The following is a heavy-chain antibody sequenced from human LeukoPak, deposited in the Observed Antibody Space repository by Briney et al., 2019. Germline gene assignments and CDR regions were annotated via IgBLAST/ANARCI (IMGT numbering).Heavy chain of an antibody. CDR3: ARETSQKGAHYMDV. V-gene: IGHV4-59*01. CDR2: IYYSGST. CDR1: GGSISSYY. D-gene: IGHD3-16*01. Sequence: PSETLSLTCTVSGGSISSYYWSWIRQPPGKGLEWIGYIYYSGSTNYNPSLKSRVTISVDTSKNQFSLKLISVTAADTAVYYCARETSQKGAHYMDVWGKGTTVTISS. J-gene: IGHJ6*03.